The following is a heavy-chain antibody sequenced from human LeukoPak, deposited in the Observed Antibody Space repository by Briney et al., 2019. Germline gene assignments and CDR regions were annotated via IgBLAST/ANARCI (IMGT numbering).Heavy chain of an antibody. CDR2: ISSSSSYI. CDR1: GFTFSSYS. V-gene: IGHV3-21*01. CDR3: AKTGLDYYDSSGPRRGFDY. J-gene: IGHJ4*02. Sequence: GGSLRLSCAASGFTFSSYSMNWVRQAPGKGLEWVSSISSSSSYIYYADSVKGRFTISRDNAKNSLYLQMNSLRAEDTAVYYCAKTGLDYYDSSGPRRGFDYWGQGTLVTVSS. D-gene: IGHD3-22*01.